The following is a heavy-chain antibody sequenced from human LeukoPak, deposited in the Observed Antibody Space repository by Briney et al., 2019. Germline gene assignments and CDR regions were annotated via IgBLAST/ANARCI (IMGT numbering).Heavy chain of an antibody. Sequence: PGGSLRLSCAASGFTFSSSGMHWVRQAPGKGLEWVAFIRYDGSNKYYADSVKGRFTISRDNSKNTLYLQMDSLRAEDTAVYYCAKLYVYSFDYWGQGALVTVSS. CDR3: AKLYVYSFDY. CDR2: IRYDGSNK. V-gene: IGHV3-30*02. D-gene: IGHD5/OR15-5a*01. J-gene: IGHJ4*02. CDR1: GFTFSSSG.